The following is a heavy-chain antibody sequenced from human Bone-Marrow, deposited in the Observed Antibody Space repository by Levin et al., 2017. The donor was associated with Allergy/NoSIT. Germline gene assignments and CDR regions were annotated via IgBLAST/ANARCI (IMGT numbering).Heavy chain of an antibody. D-gene: IGHD4-17*01. CDR3: ARVGYYGDSGSFNS. J-gene: IGHJ5*02. CDR1: GYSFTTYA. V-gene: IGHV1-18*01. Sequence: GASVKVSCKASGYSFTTYAITWVRQAPGHGLEWMGWITTDSGNTKYAQKFQGRVTMTTATSTSTAYMEMSGLTSGDTAVYYCARVGYYGDSGSFNSWGQGTLVTVSS. CDR2: ITTDSGNT.